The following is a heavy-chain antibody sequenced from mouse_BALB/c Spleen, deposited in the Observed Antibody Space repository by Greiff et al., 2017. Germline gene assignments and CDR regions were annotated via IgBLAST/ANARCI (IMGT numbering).Heavy chain of an antibody. V-gene: IGHV5-6*01. Sequence: EVKLQESGGDLVKPGGSLKLSCAASGFTFSSYGMSWVRQTPDKRLEWVATISSGGSYTYYPDSVKGRFTISRDNAKNTLYLQMSSLKSEDTAMYYCARQEYDEGGYAMDYWGQGTPVTVSS. CDR3: ARQEYDEGGYAMDY. J-gene: IGHJ4*01. CDR2: ISSGGSYT. D-gene: IGHD2-14*01. CDR1: GFTFSSYG.